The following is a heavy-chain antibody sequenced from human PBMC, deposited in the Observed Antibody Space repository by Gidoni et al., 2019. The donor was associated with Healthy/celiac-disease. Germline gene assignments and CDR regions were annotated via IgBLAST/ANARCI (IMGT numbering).Heavy chain of an antibody. CDR2: IIPIFGPA. CDR3: ASLRGRGGSSLGY. D-gene: IGHD1-26*01. J-gene: IGHJ4*02. V-gene: IGHV1-69*01. Sequence: QVQLVQSGAAVKKPGSSVKVSCKASEGTFSSYASSWVRQAPGQGLEWMGGIIPIFGPANYAQKFQGRVRITADESTSTAYMGLSSLRSEDTAVYYCASLRGRGGSSLGYWGQGTLVTVSS. CDR1: EGTFSSYA.